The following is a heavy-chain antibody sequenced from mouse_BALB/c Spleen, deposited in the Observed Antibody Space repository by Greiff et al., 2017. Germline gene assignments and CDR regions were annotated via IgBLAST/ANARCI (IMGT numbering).Heavy chain of an antibody. J-gene: IGHJ3*01. CDR2: ISDGGSYT. CDR1: GFTFSDYY. D-gene: IGHD2-2*01. V-gene: IGHV5-4*02. CDR3: ARVGYDEDFAY. Sequence: EVQVVESGGGLVKPGGSLKLSCAASGFTFSDYYMYWVRQTPEKRLEWVATISDGGSYTYYPDSVKGRFTISRDNAKNNLYLQMSSLKSEDTAMYYCARVGYDEDFAYWGQGTLVTVSA.